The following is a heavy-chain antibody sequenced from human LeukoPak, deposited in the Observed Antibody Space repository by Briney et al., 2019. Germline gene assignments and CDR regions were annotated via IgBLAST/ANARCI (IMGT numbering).Heavy chain of an antibody. V-gene: IGHV1-46*01. CDR2: INPSGGST. Sequence: GASVKVSCKASGYTFTSYYIHWVRQAPGQGLEWMGIINPSGGSTSYAQKLQGRVTMTTDTSTSTAYMELRSLTSDDTAIYYCARLSMGSRWYVDYWGQGTLVTVSS. J-gene: IGHJ4*02. D-gene: IGHD6-13*01. CDR1: GYTFTSYY. CDR3: ARLSMGSRWYVDY.